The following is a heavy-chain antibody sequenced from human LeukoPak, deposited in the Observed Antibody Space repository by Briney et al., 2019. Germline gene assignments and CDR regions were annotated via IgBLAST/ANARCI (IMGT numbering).Heavy chain of an antibody. D-gene: IGHD3-10*01. CDR1: GFTFSSYA. J-gene: IGHJ4*02. CDR2: ISYDGSNK. V-gene: IGHV3-30-3*01. Sequence: GGSPRLSCAASGFTFSSYAMHWVRQAPGKGLEWVAVISYDGSNKYYAGSVKGRFTISRDNSKNTLYLQMNSLRAEDTAVYYCARGLLWFGELFDYWGQGTLVTVSS. CDR3: ARGLLWFGELFDY.